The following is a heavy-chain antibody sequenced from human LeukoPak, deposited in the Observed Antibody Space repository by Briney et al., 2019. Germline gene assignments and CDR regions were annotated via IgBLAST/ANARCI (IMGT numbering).Heavy chain of an antibody. CDR3: ARVRRYYNSGSSFDY. D-gene: IGHD3-10*01. Sequence: PRRSLRLSCAASGFSFSSFWMTWVRQAPGKGLEWVANIKQDGSGKYYVDSLEGRFTISRDNAKNSLSLQMNSLRAEDTAVYYCARVRRYYNSGSSFDYWGQGTLVTVSS. CDR2: IKQDGSGK. J-gene: IGHJ4*02. CDR1: GFSFSSFW. V-gene: IGHV3-7*05.